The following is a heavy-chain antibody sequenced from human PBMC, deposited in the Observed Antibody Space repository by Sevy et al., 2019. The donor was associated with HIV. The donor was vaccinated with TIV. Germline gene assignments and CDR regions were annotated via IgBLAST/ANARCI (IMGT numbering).Heavy chain of an antibody. V-gene: IGHV3-30*03. CDR1: GFIFGDYD. J-gene: IGHJ6*02. CDR2: ILDRGDQT. Sequence: GGSLRLSCTVSGFIFGDYDMHWVRQAPGKGLEWVSLILDRGDQTSYGESVKGRSTISRDNAKNTLYLQMSRLRHEDTAVYDCVAEPPSGGHGNYHYGMDLWGQGTTVTVSS. CDR3: VAEPPSGGHGNYHYGMDL. D-gene: IGHD3-16*01.